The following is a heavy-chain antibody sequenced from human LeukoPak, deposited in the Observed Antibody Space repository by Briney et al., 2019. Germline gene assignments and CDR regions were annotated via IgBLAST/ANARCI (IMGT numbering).Heavy chain of an antibody. Sequence: PGGSLRLSCAASGFTFSSYYMHWVRQVPGKGLVWVSRINGDESSTTYADSVKGRFTISRDNAKNSLYLQMNSLRAEDTAVYYCARSPDYLNWFDPWGQGTLVTVSS. D-gene: IGHD4-11*01. J-gene: IGHJ5*02. CDR3: ARSPDYLNWFDP. V-gene: IGHV3-74*01. CDR2: INGDESST. CDR1: GFTFSSYY.